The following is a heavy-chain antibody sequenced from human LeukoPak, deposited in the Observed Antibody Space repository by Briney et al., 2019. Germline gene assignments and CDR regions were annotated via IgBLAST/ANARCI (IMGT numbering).Heavy chain of an antibody. J-gene: IGHJ4*02. V-gene: IGHV1-3*01. CDR1: GYTFTNYA. CDR3: ARDQEFDLVYFDY. Sequence: GASVKVSCKASGYTFTNYAIHWVRQAPGRGPEWMGWINAGNADTRYSQDFQGRVTITRDTSTSTAYMELRSLRSDDTAVYYCARDQEFDLVYFDYWGQGTLVTVSS. D-gene: IGHD3-9*01. CDR2: INAGNADT.